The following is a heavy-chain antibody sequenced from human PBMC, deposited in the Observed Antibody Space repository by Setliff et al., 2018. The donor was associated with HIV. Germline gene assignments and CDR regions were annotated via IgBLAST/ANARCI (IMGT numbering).Heavy chain of an antibody. D-gene: IGHD1-26*01. Sequence: SVKVSCKTSGGSFSSYAVTWVRQAPGQGLEWVGGIIPIFGTPNYAQKFQGRVSITADASTTTAYMGLSSLTSDDTAVYYCATGSHGEGAADYWGLGTLVTVS. CDR2: IIPIFGTP. J-gene: IGHJ4*02. V-gene: IGHV1-69*13. CDR1: GGSFSSYA. CDR3: ATGSHGEGAADY.